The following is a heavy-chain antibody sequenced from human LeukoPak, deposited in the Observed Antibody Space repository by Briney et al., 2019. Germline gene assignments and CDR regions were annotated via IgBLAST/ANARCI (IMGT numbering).Heavy chain of an antibody. CDR1: GYTLTELS. Sequence: ASVKVSCKVSGYTLTELSMHWVRQAPGKGLEWMGGFDPEDGETIYAQKFQGRVTMTEDTSTDTAYMELSSLRSEDTAVYYCAKDGGSPQVLLWFGHAFDYWGQGTLVTVSS. CDR3: AKDGGSPQVLLWFGHAFDY. V-gene: IGHV1-24*01. J-gene: IGHJ4*02. D-gene: IGHD3-10*01. CDR2: FDPEDGET.